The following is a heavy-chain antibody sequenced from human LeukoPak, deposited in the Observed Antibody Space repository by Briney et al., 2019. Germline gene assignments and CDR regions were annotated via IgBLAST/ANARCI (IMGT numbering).Heavy chain of an antibody. J-gene: IGHJ4*02. V-gene: IGHV3-30*18. CDR1: GFTFSSYG. D-gene: IGHD3-10*01. CDR2: ISYDGSNK. Sequence: GRSLRLSCAASGFTFSSYGMHWVRLAPGKGLEWVAVISYDGSNKYYADSVKGRFTISRDNSKNTLYLQMNSLRAEDTAVYYCAKDPTISYYYGSGSSSIPYFDYWGQGTLVTVSS. CDR3: AKDPTISYYYGSGSSSIPYFDY.